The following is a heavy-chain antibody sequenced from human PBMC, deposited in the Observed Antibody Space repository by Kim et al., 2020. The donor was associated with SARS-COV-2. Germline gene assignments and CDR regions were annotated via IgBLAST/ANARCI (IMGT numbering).Heavy chain of an antibody. CDR1: GFTFSSYA. CDR2: LSGIGGRI. D-gene: IGHD6-19*01. Sequence: GGSLRLSCVASGFTFSSYAMSWVRQSPGKGLEWVSDLSGIGGRIYYADSVKGRFTISRDNSKNTLYLQMNSLRAEDTAVYYCARRPAIMAGGFDPWGQGTLVTVSS. CDR3: ARRPAIMAGGFDP. J-gene: IGHJ5*02. V-gene: IGHV3-23*01.